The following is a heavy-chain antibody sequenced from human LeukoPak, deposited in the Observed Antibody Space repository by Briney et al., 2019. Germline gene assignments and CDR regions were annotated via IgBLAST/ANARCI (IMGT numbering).Heavy chain of an antibody. J-gene: IGHJ4*02. V-gene: IGHV3-21*01. D-gene: IGHD6-13*01. CDR2: ISSSSSYI. CDR3: ARDIPTYSSSWPIDY. Sequence: GGSLRLSCAAAGFTFGSYSMNSVRQAPGKGLEWVSSISSSSSYIYYAGSVKGRFTISRDNAKNSLYLQMNSLRAEDTAVYNCARDIPTYSSSWPIDYWGQGTLVTVSS. CDR1: GFTFGSYS.